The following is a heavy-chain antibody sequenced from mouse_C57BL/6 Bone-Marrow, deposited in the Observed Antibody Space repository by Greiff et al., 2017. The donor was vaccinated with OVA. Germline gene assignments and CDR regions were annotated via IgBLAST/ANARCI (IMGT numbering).Heavy chain of an antibody. Sequence: QVQLQQSGAELARPGASVKLSCKASGYTFTSYGISWVKQRTGQGLAWIGELYPRSGNTYYNEKFKGKATLTADKSSSTAYMELRSLTSEDSAVYFCARRGLRRKAWFAYWGQGTLVTVSA. D-gene: IGHD2-2*01. V-gene: IGHV1-81*01. CDR1: GYTFTSYG. CDR3: ARRGLRRKAWFAY. J-gene: IGHJ3*01. CDR2: LYPRSGNT.